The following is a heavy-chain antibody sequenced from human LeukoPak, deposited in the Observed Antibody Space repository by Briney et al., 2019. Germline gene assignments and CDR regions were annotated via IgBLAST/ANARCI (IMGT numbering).Heavy chain of an antibody. J-gene: IGHJ6*02. V-gene: IGHV1-18*01. CDR2: ISAYNGHT. Sequence: ASGKVSCKASGYTFISYGISWVRQAPGQGLEWMGWISAYNGHTFYGQKLQGRVTMTKDTSTSTAYMELRSLRSYDTAVYFCARDLASNWGYDYYYGMDVWGQGTTVTVSS. CDR3: ARDLASNWGYDYYYGMDV. CDR1: GYTFISYG. D-gene: IGHD7-27*01.